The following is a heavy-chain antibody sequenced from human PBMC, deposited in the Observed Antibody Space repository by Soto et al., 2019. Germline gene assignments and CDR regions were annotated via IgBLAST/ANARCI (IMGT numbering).Heavy chain of an antibody. CDR3: ARTGYSIFSGSYRFDY. Sequence: PSETLSLTCTVSGGSISSSRCHWGWIRQPPGKGLEWIGYIYYSGSTNYNPSLKSRVTISVDTSKNQFSLKLSSVTAADTAVYYCARTGYSIFSGSYRFDYWGQGTLVTVSS. CDR2: IYYSGST. J-gene: IGHJ4*02. CDR1: GGSISSSRCH. V-gene: IGHV4-61*05. D-gene: IGHD1-26*01.